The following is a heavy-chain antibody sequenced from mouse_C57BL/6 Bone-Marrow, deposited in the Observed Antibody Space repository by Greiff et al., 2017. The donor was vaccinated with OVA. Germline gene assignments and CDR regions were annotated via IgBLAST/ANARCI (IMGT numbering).Heavy chain of an antibody. CDR2: IDPSDSYT. J-gene: IGHJ3*01. V-gene: IGHV1-50*01. CDR3: AREGYYGSSFAY. D-gene: IGHD1-1*01. CDR1: GYTFTSYW. Sequence: QVHVKQPGAELVKPGASVKLSCKASGYTFTSYWMQWVKQRPGQGLEWIGEIDPSDSYTNYNQKFKGKATLTVDTSSSTAYMQLSSLTSEDSAVYYCAREGYYGSSFAYWGQGTLVTVSA.